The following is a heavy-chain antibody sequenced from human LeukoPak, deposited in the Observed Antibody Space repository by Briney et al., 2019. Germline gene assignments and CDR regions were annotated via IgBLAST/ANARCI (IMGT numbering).Heavy chain of an antibody. V-gene: IGHV1-2*02. D-gene: IGHD3-10*01. CDR2: INPDSGAT. J-gene: IGHJ4*02. CDR3: ARTIMVRGAKIDY. Sequence: ASVKVSCKASGYTFTGHYMHWVRQAPAQGLEWMGWINPDSGATNYAQKFQGRVTMTRDTSINTADMELRSLRSDDTAVYYCARTIMVRGAKIDYWGQGTLVTVSS. CDR1: GYTFTGHY.